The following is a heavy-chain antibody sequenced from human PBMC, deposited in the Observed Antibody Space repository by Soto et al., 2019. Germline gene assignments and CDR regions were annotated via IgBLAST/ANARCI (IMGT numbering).Heavy chain of an antibody. J-gene: IGHJ5*02. CDR2: ISGSGGTT. V-gene: IGHV3-23*01. CDR3: AIFAVAGDWFDP. D-gene: IGHD6-19*01. Sequence: ESGGGLVQPGGSLRLSCAASGFTFSSYARSWVRQAPGKGLEWVSGISGSGGTTYYLDSVKGRFTISRDNSKNTLYLQMSSLRVEDTAVYYCAIFAVAGDWFDPWGQGTLVTVSS. CDR1: GFTFSSYA.